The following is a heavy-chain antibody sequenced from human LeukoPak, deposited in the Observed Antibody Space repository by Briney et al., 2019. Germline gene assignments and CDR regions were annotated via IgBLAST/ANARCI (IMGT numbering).Heavy chain of an antibody. D-gene: IGHD2-21*01. J-gene: IGHJ4*02. Sequence: GAAVEVSCKASGYTFTNFYVTWVRQAPGQGLEWMGWISAYNGNANYAQKFQGRVTMTTDTSTSTVFMELRSLRSDDTAVYYCARRDVADYWGQGTLVTVSS. CDR1: GYTFTNFY. CDR2: ISAYNGNA. CDR3: ARRDVADY. V-gene: IGHV1-18*01.